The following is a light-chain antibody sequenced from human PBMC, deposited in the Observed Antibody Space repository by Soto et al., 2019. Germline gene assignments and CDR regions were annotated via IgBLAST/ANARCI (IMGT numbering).Light chain of an antibody. V-gene: IGKV3-15*01. J-gene: IGKJ4*01. CDR2: DTS. CDR1: RGIGST. CDR3: QHYVTWPLA. Sequence: EVVMTQSPATLSVSPGERATLSCRGSRGIGSTLAWYQQKPGQTPRLLIYDTSTRATGVPARFIGSASGTAFTLTITSLQSEDFAIYYCQHYVTWPLAFGGGTRVENK.